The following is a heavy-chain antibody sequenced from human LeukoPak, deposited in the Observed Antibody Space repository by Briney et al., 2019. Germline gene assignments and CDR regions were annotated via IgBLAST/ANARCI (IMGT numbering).Heavy chain of an antibody. CDR2: ISYDGSNK. D-gene: IGHD3-22*01. CDR3: ARATMIVNDAFDI. CDR1: GFTFSSYA. Sequence: GRSLRLSCAASGFTFSSYAMHWVRQAPGKGLEWVAVISYDGSNKYYADSVKGRFTISRDNSKNTLYLQMNSLRAEDTAVYYCARATMIVNDAFDIWGQGTMVTVSS. J-gene: IGHJ3*02. V-gene: IGHV3-30-3*01.